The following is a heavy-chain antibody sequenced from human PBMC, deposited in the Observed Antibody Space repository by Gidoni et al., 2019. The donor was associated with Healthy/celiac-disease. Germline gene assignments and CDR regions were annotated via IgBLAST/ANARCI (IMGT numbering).Heavy chain of an antibody. V-gene: IGHV4-61*01. D-gene: IGHD6-19*01. J-gene: IGHJ4*02. CDR3: ARDLGGQWLVPGYFDY. Sequence: QVQLQESGPGLVKPSETLSLTCTVSGGSVSRGSYYWSWIRQPLGKGLEWIGYIYYSGSTNYNPSLKSRVTISVDTSKNQFSLKLSSVTAADTAVYYCARDLGGQWLVPGYFDYWGQGTLVTVSS. CDR2: IYYSGST. CDR1: GGSVSRGSYY.